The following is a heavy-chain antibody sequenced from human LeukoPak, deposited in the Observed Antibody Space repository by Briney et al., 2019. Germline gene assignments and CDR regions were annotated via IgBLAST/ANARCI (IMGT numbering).Heavy chain of an antibody. CDR3: AQRATDY. V-gene: IGHV3-30-3*01. Sequence: PGRSLRLSCAASGFTFSGYAMHWVRQAPGKGLEWVAVISYDGSNKYYADSVKGPFTISRDNSKNTRYLQMNSLRAEDTAVYYCAQRATDYWGQGTLVTVSS. J-gene: IGHJ4*02. CDR1: GFTFSGYA. CDR2: ISYDGSNK. D-gene: IGHD6-25*01.